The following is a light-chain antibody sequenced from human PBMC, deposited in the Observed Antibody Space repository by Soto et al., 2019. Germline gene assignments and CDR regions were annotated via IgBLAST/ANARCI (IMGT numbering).Light chain of an antibody. V-gene: IGLV1-44*01. J-gene: IGLJ2*01. CDR3: AAWDDSLNGHVV. CDR2: SNN. CDR1: RSNIGSNT. Sequence: QAVVSQPPSASGTPGQRVTISCSGSRSNIGSNTVNWYQQLPGTAPKLLIYSNNQRPSGVPDRFSGSKSGTSASPAVRGLQSEDEADYYCAAWDDSLNGHVVFGGGTKLTVL.